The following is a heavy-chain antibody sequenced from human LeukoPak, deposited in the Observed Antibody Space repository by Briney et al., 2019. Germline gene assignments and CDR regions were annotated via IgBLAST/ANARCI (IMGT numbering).Heavy chain of an antibody. D-gene: IGHD5-18*01. Sequence: SETLSLTCAVYGGSFSGYYWSWIRQPPGKGLEWIGEINHSGSTNYNPSLKSRVTISVDTSKNQFSLKLSSVTAADTAVYYCARGGRSMVTSRRMIDYWGQGTLVTVSS. CDR1: GGSFSGYY. CDR2: INHSGST. V-gene: IGHV4-34*01. J-gene: IGHJ4*02. CDR3: ARGGRSMVTSRRMIDY.